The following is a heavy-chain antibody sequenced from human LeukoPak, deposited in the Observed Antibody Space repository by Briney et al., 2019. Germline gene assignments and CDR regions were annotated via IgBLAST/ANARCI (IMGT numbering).Heavy chain of an antibody. CDR3: AKDSTGSIDY. D-gene: IGHD3-9*01. V-gene: IGHV3-30*18. Sequence: GGPLRLSCAASGFTFSSYGMHWVRQAPGKGLEWVAVISYDGSNKYYADSVKGRFTISRDNSKNTLYLQMNSLRAEDTAVYYCAKDSTGSIDYWGQGTLVTVSS. J-gene: IGHJ4*02. CDR2: ISYDGSNK. CDR1: GFTFSSYG.